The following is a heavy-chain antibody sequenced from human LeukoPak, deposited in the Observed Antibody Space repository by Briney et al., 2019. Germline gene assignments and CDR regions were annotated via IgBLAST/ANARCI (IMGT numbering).Heavy chain of an antibody. Sequence: PGESLKISCKVSGYNFTTYWIDWVRQLPGKGLEWMGFIYPGDSDTRYSPSFQGQVTISADKSISTAYLQWSSLKASDTAMYYCARHGATVNTDYMDVWGKGTTVTVSS. D-gene: IGHD4-17*01. CDR3: ARHGATVNTDYMDV. CDR1: GYNFTTYW. J-gene: IGHJ6*03. CDR2: IYPGDSDT. V-gene: IGHV5-51*01.